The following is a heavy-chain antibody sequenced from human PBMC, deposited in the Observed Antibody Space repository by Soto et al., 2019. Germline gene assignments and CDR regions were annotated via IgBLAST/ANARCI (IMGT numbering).Heavy chain of an antibody. CDR1: GFTFSSYW. D-gene: IGHD4-17*01. CDR3: AREGYGVAAFDI. Sequence: EVQLVESGGGVVQPGGSLRLSCVASGFTFSSYWMSWVRQAPGKGLEWVANIKQDGSEKYYVDSVKGRFTLSRDNAKNSLYLQMNSLRAEDTAVYYCAREGYGVAAFDIWGQGTMVTVSS. V-gene: IGHV3-7*01. J-gene: IGHJ3*02. CDR2: IKQDGSEK.